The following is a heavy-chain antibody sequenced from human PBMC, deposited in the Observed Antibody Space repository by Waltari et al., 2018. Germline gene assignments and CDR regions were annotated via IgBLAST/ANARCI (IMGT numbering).Heavy chain of an antibody. CDR2: VRCDGGT. Sequence: QLKLQESGPGLVKPSGTLSLTCGVSGDSMSRSDCWSWVRQPPGKGLEWIGQVRCDGGTNYNPPFASRVTMSLDTSNNQFSRRMTSATAADTAVYYCARDRGRGLYLDSWGPGTLVTVSP. CDR3: ARDRGRGLYLDS. V-gene: IGHV4-4*02. J-gene: IGHJ4*02. CDR1: GDSMSRSDC. D-gene: IGHD2-15*01.